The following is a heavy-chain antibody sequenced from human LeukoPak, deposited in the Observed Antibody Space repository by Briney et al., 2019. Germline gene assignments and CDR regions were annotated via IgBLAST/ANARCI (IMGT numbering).Heavy chain of an antibody. D-gene: IGHD3-22*01. CDR3: ARLDYYDSSGYTY. Sequence: PGGSLRLSCAASGFTFSSYAMSWVRQAPGKGLEWVSAISGSGGSTYYADSVKGRFTISRDNAKNSLYLQMNSLRAEDTAVYYCARLDYYDSSGYTYWGRGTLVTVSS. J-gene: IGHJ4*02. V-gene: IGHV3-23*01. CDR1: GFTFSSYA. CDR2: ISGSGGST.